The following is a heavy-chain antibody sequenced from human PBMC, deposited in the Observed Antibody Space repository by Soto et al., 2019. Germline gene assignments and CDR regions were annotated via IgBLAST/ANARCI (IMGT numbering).Heavy chain of an antibody. D-gene: IGHD2-2*01. V-gene: IGHV4-59*01. CDR3: ARARFCTSTSCNWFDP. CDR1: GGSISSSS. CDR2: IYNNGRT. Sequence: PSETLSLTCTVSGGSISSSSWSWIRQPPGRGLEWIGYIYNNGRTDYNPSLKSRVTISVDTSKNHFSLKLSSVTPADTAVYYCARARFCTSTSCNWFDPWGQGTLVTVSS. J-gene: IGHJ5*02.